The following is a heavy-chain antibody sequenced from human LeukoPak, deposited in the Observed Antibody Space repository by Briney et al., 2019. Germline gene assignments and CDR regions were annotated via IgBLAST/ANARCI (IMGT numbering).Heavy chain of an antibody. CDR1: GFTFSSYA. J-gene: IGHJ4*02. Sequence: GGSLRLSCAASGFTFSSYAMHWVRQAPGKGLEWVANIKQDGSEKYYVDSVKGRFTISRDNAKNSLYLQMNSLRAEDTAVYYCARGSTFDYWGQGTLVTVSS. D-gene: IGHD5/OR15-5a*01. CDR2: IKQDGSEK. V-gene: IGHV3-7*01. CDR3: ARGSTFDY.